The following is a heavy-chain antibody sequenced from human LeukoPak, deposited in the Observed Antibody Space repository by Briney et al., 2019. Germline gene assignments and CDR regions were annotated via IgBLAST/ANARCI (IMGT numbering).Heavy chain of an antibody. CDR3: ARGVTRDDAFDI. J-gene: IGHJ3*02. V-gene: IGHV3-13*04. CDR1: GFTFSSYD. D-gene: IGHD4-17*01. Sequence: GGSLRLSCAASGFTFSSYDMHWVRQATGKGLEWVSALGTAGDTYYPGSVKGRFTISRENAKNSLYLQMNSLRAGDTAVYYCARGVTRDDAFDIWGQGTMVTVSS. CDR2: LGTAGDT.